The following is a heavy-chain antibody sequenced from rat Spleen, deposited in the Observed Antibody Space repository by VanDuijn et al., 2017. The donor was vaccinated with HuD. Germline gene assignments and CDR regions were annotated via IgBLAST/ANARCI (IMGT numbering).Heavy chain of an antibody. J-gene: IGHJ2*01. CDR1: GFSLTSYN. Sequence: QVQLKESGPGLVQPSETLSLTCTVSGFSLTSYNVHWVRQPPGKGLEWMGVMWSSGSADYNSVLKSRLSISRDTSKNQVFLKMNSLQSEDTTTYYCARGAYGGYSEWFDYWGQGDMVTVSS. CDR3: ARGAYGGYSEWFDY. CDR2: MWSSGSA. V-gene: IGHV2-45*01. D-gene: IGHD1-11*01.